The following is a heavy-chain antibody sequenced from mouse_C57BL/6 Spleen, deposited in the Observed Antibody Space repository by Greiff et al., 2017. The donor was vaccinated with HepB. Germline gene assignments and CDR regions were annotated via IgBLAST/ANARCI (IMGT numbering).Heavy chain of an antibody. CDR3: ARDPITTSMDY. CDR2: ISYDGSN. Sequence: DVKLQESGPGLVKPSQSLSLTCSVTGYSITSGYYWNWIRQFPGNKLEWMGYISYDGSNNYNPSLKNRISITRDTSKNQFFLKLNSVTTEDTATYYCARDPITTSMDYWGQGTSVTVSS. J-gene: IGHJ4*01. D-gene: IGHD1-1*01. V-gene: IGHV3-6*01. CDR1: GYSITSGYY.